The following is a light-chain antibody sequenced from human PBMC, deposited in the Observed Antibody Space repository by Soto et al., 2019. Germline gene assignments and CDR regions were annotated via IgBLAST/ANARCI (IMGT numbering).Light chain of an antibody. V-gene: IGKV3-20*01. Sequence: EIVLTQSPGTLSLSPGERATLSCRASQSVSSNYLAWYQQKPGQAPRLLIYGASSRATGIADRLSGSGSGTDFTLTVSRLEPEDFAVYYCQHYGSSAYTFGQGTKLEIK. J-gene: IGKJ2*01. CDR1: QSVSSNY. CDR2: GAS. CDR3: QHYGSSAYT.